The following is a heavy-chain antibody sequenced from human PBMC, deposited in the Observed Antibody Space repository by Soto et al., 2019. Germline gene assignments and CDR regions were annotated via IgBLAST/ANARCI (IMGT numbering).Heavy chain of an antibody. CDR2: IYYSGST. J-gene: IGHJ4*02. CDR1: GGSISSYY. D-gene: IGHD2-2*01. CDR3: ARAVLPATAPFDY. Sequence: SETLSLTCTVSGGSISSYYWSWIRQPPGKGLEWIGYIYYSGSTNYNPSLQSRVTISVDTSKNQFSLKLSSVTAADTAVYYCARAVLPATAPFDYWGQGTLVTVSS. V-gene: IGHV4-59*01.